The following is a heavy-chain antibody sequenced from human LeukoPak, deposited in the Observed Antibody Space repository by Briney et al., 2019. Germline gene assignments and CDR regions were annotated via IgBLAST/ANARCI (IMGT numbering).Heavy chain of an antibody. Sequence: SSETLSLTCAVSGGSISGSNWWSWVRQPPGQGLEWIGEIYHSGSTNYNPSLKSRVTISVDKSKNQFSLKLSSVTAADTAVYYCARGGARYCSSTSCQREGWFDPWGQGTLVTVSS. CDR3: ARGGARYCSSTSCQREGWFDP. D-gene: IGHD2-2*01. V-gene: IGHV4-4*02. J-gene: IGHJ5*02. CDR2: IYHSGST. CDR1: GGSISGSNW.